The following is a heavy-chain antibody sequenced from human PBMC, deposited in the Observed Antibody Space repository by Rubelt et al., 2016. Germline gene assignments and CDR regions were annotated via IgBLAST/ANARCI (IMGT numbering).Heavy chain of an antibody. CDR2: VYDSGRT. V-gene: IGHV4-39*01. CDR3: ARHPRDGNYYGFLTS. D-gene: IGHD1-26*01. CDR1: GGSISSSSDY. J-gene: IGHJ4*02. Sequence: QVRLQESGPGLVRPSQTLSLTCTVSGGSISSSSDYWGWIRQPPGKGLAGIGSVYDSGRTYYSPSLTTRVTLPGATSMKQFSLKLSSVTAADTAVFYCARHPRDGNYYGFLTSWGQGTLVTVAS.